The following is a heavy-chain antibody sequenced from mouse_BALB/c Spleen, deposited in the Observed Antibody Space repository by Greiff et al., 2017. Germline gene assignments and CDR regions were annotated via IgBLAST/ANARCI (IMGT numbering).Heavy chain of an antibody. CDR1: GYTFTDYY. CDR3: TRSNYYGSSLFAY. D-gene: IGHD1-1*01. V-gene: IGHV1-81*01. J-gene: IGHJ3*01. CDR2: IYPGSGNT. Sequence: QVQLQQSGAELARPGASVKLSCKASGYTFTDYYINWVKQRTGQGLEWIGEIYPGSGNTYYNEKFKGKATLTVDKSSSTAYMQLSSLTSEDSAVYYCTRSNYYGSSLFAYWGQGTLVTVSA.